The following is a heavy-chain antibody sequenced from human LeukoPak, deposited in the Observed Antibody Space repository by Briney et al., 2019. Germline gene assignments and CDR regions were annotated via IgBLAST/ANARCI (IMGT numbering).Heavy chain of an antibody. V-gene: IGHV3-23*01. D-gene: IGHD3-16*01. J-gene: IGHJ5*02. CDR1: GLTFSTYA. CDR3: AKDVRWSYTSESYGWFDP. CDR2: ISGSGGKT. Sequence: GGSLRLSCAASGLTFSTYAMSWVRQAPGKGLERVSSISGSGGKTYYADSMKVRFTISRDNSKNTLYLQMNSLRVEDTATYYCAKDVRWSYTSESYGWFDPWGQGTLVTVSS.